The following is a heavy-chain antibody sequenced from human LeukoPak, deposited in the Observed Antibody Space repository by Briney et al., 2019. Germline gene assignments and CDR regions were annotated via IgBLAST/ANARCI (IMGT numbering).Heavy chain of an antibody. V-gene: IGHV4-4*07. J-gene: IGHJ4*01. Sequence: TPSETLSLTCTVSGDSYWSWIRQPAGKGLEWIGRIDTSGNTNYNPSLKSRVTMSVDTSKNQFSLNLRSVTAADTAVYYCARDRGYHADYWGQGTRVTVSS. CDR3: ARDRGYHADY. CDR2: IDTSGNT. CDR1: GDSY. D-gene: IGHD3-22*01.